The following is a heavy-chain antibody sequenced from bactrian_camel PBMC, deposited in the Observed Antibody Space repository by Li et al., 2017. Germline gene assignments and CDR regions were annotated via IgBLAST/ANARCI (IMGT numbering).Heavy chain of an antibody. Sequence: LSCTFSGFTLYDSDMGWHRQAPGKGLEWVSTINNGGGSIYYADSVKGRFTISRDNAKNTLYLQMNSLKPEDTAMYYCAALYDYCSASWLFARWMSIDYWGQGTQVTVS. J-gene: IGHJ4*01. CDR2: INNGGGSI. CDR3: AALYDYCSASWLFARWMSIDY. D-gene: IGHD3*01. CDR1: GFTLYDSD. V-gene: IGHV3S40*01.